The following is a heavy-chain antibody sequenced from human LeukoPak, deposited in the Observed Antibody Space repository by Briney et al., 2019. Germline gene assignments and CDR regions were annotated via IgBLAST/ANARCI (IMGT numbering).Heavy chain of an antibody. J-gene: IGHJ4*02. CDR2: ISYDGSNK. D-gene: IGHD4/OR15-4a*01. Sequence: GGSLRLSCAASGFTFDDYAMHWVRQAPGKGLEWVAVISYDGSNKYYADSVKGRFTISRDNSKNTLYLQMNSLRAEDTAVYYCAKDRGSWCVDYWGQGTLVTVSS. V-gene: IGHV3-30*18. CDR1: GFTFDDYA. CDR3: AKDRGSWCVDY.